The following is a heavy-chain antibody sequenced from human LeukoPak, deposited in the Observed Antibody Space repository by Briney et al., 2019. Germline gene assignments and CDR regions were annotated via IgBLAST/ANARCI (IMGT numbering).Heavy chain of an antibody. CDR2: INPNSGGT. CDR3: ARTPDHTYYYDSSGYWV. D-gene: IGHD3-22*01. J-gene: IGHJ4*02. CDR1: GYTFTGYY. Sequence: GASVKVSCKASGYTFTGYYMHWVRQAPGQGLEWMGWINPNSGGTNYAQKFQGRVTMTRDTSISTAYMELRSLRSDDTAVYYCARTPDHTYYYDSSGYWVWGQGTLVTVSS. V-gene: IGHV1-2*02.